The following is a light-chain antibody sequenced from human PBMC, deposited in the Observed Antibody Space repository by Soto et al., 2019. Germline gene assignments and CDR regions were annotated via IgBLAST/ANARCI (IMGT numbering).Light chain of an antibody. V-gene: IGKV3-11*01. J-gene: IGKJ4*01. CDR2: DAS. CDR3: QQRCNWPPVT. Sequence: EIVLTQSPATLSLSPGERATLSCRASQSVSGCLAWYQQKPGQAPRLLIYDASNRATGIPARFSGSGSGTDFTLTISSLEPEDFAVYYCQQRCNWPPVTFVGGTKVDIK. CDR1: QSVSGC.